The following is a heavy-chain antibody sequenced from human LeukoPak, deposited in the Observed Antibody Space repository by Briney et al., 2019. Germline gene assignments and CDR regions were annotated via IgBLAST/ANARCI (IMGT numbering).Heavy chain of an antibody. V-gene: IGHV1-2*02. CDR3: ASYLGGYNNWFDP. CDR1: GYTFTGYY. J-gene: IGHJ5*02. CDR2: INPNSGGT. Sequence: ASVKVCCKASGYTFTGYYMHWVRQAPGQGLEWMGWINPNSGGTNYAQKFQGRVTMTRDTSISTAYMELSRLRSDDTAVYYCASYLGGYNNWFDPWGQGTLVTASS. D-gene: IGHD1-14*01.